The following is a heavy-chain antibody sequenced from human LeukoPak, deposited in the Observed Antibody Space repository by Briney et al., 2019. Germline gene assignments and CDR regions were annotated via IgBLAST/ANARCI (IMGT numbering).Heavy chain of an antibody. CDR2: IIPIFGTA. J-gene: IGHJ4*02. V-gene: IGHV1-69*13. CDR3: ASAPPFFYGSGSYLDY. D-gene: IGHD3-10*01. CDR1: GGTFSSYA. Sequence: SVKVSCKASGGTFSSYAISWVRQAPGQGLEWMGGIIPIFGTANYAQKFQGRVTITADESTSTAYMELSSLRSDDTAVYYCASAPPFFYGSGSYLDYWGQGTLVTVSS.